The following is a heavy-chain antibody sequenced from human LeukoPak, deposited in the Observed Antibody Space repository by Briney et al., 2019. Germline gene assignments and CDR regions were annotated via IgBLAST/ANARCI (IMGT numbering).Heavy chain of an antibody. J-gene: IGHJ4*02. CDR1: GYTFTAYY. D-gene: IGHD3-10*01. Sequence: ASVTVSCKTSGYTFTAYYMHWVRQAPGQGLEWMGWIDPNSGGTNYAQKFQGRVTMTRDTSISTAHMELSRLTSDDTAVYYCARDGVVRGVIIYWGQGTLVTVSS. CDR3: ARDGVVRGVIIY. CDR2: IDPNSGGT. V-gene: IGHV1-2*02.